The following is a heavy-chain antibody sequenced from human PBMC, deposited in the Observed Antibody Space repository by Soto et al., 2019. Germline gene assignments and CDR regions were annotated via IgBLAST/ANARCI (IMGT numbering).Heavy chain of an antibody. D-gene: IGHD6-19*01. CDR1: GFTFSSYG. Sequence: GGSLRLSCAASGFTFSSYGMHWVRQAPGKGLEWVAVISYDGSIKYYADSVKGRLTISRDNSKNTLYLQMNSLRAEDTAVYYCAKDITVAGSRWGYYYYYGLDVWGQGTTVTVSS. V-gene: IGHV3-30*18. J-gene: IGHJ6*02. CDR3: AKDITVAGSRWGYYYYYGLDV. CDR2: ISYDGSIK.